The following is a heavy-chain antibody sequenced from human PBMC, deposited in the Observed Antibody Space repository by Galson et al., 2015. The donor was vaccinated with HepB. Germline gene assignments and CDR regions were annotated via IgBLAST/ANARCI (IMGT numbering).Heavy chain of an antibody. CDR2: ISSSSSYI. CDR1: GFTFSSYS. J-gene: IGHJ5*02. CDR3: ARDLFSSGWSTREFDP. D-gene: IGHD6-19*01. V-gene: IGHV3-21*01. Sequence: SLRLSCAASGFTFSSYSMNWVRQAPGKGLEWVSSISSSSSYIYYADSVKGRFTISRDNAKNSLYLQMNSLRAEDTAVYYCARDLFSSGWSTREFDPWGQGTLVTVSS.